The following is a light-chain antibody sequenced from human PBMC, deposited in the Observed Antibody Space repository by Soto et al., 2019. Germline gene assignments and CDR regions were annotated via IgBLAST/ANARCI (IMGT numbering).Light chain of an antibody. V-gene: IGKV3-15*01. CDR2: GAS. CDR3: QQYNSWPPIT. Sequence: ERVMTQSPDTLYVSPGEGATLCCRGSQSVRTKLAWYQQKAGQAPRLLIYGASTRATGIPDRFSGSGSGTEFTLTISSLQSEDFAVYYCQQYNSWPPITFGQGTRLEIK. CDR1: QSVRTK. J-gene: IGKJ5*01.